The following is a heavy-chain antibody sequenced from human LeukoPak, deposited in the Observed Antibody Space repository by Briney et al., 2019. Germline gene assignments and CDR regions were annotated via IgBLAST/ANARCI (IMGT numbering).Heavy chain of an antibody. J-gene: IGHJ3*01. V-gene: IGHV3-30-3*01. CDR3: ARDRYYDVLGRDAFDL. CDR1: GFTFSNYA. CDR2: ISYDGSYK. D-gene: IGHD3-3*01. Sequence: GGSLRLSCAASGFTFSNYAVHWVRKAPGKGLEWVAVISYDGSYKLYADSVKGRFTISRDNSKNTLYLQMNSLRADDTAVYYCARDRYYDVLGRDAFDLWGQGTMVTVSS.